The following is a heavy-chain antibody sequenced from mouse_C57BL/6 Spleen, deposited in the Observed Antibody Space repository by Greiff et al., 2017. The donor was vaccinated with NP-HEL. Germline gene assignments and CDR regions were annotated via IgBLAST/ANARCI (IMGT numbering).Heavy chain of an antibody. V-gene: IGHV3-6*01. CDR2: ISYDGSN. CDR1: GYSITSGYY. Sequence: EVKLEESGPGLVKPSQSLSLTCSVTGYSITSGYYWNWIRQFPGNKLEWMGYISYDGSNNYNPSLKNRISITRDTSKNQFFLKLNSVTTEDTATYYCAGGNYGYAMDYWGQGTSVTVSS. CDR3: AGGNYGYAMDY. J-gene: IGHJ4*01. D-gene: IGHD2-1*01.